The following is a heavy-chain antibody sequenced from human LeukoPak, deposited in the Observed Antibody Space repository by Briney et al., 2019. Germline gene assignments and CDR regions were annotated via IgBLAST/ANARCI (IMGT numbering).Heavy chain of an antibody. CDR3: ARRYCSGGTCYGDY. CDR2: IYYSGST. Sequence: SETLSLTCTVSGGSISSYYWSWIRQPPGKGLAWIGYIYYSGSTNYNPSLKSRVTISVDTSKNQFSLKLSSVTAADTAVYYCARRYCSGGTCYGDYWGQGTLVTVSS. CDR1: GGSISSYY. D-gene: IGHD2-15*01. J-gene: IGHJ4*02. V-gene: IGHV4-59*08.